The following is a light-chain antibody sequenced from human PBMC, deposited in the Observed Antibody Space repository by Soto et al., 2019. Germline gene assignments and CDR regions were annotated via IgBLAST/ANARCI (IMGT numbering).Light chain of an antibody. J-gene: IGKJ5*01. Sequence: QPQQHLIYDASNRFSGVPDRFSGIGSGTDFTLKISRVEAEDGGVYYCMQRTHVPITFGQGTRLE. V-gene: IGKV2D-29*01. CDR3: MQRTHVPIT. CDR2: DAS.